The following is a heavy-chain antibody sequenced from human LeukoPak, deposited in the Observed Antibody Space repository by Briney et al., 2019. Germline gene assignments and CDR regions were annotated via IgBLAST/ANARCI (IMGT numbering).Heavy chain of an antibody. V-gene: IGHV3-23*01. D-gene: IGHD2-21*01. CDR3: AKVPLTWLVRDYYYMDV. J-gene: IGHJ6*03. CDR2: ISGSGGST. CDR1: GFTFSSYG. Sequence: GGSLRLSCPASGFTFSSYGMGWVLQAPGKGLEWVSGISGSGGSTYYVDSVKGRFTISRDNSNNTLYLQMNSLRAEDVAVYYCAKVPLTWLVRDYYYMDVWGKGATVTVSS.